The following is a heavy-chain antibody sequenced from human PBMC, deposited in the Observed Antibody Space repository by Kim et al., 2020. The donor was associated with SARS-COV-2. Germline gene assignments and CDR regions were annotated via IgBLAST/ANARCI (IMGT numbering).Heavy chain of an antibody. CDR1: GGSISSSSYY. D-gene: IGHD5-12*01. Sequence: SETLSLTCTVSGGSISSSSYYWGWIRQPPGKGLEWIGSIYYSGSTYYNPSLKSRVTISVDTSKNQFSLKLSSVTAADTAVYYCARHLRDGYNFLFDYWGQGTLVTVSS. CDR2: IYYSGST. CDR3: ARHLRDGYNFLFDY. J-gene: IGHJ4*02. V-gene: IGHV4-39*01.